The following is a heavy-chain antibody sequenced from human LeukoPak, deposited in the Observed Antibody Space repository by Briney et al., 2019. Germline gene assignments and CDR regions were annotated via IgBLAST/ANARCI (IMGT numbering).Heavy chain of an antibody. Sequence: SETLSLTCTVSGVSVSRSYWSWIRQSPGKGLEWIGFSSYSGDAKYNPSLESRVAISIDTPNNNFSLRMRSVTAADTAIYYCARGAGGPEYWGQGIMVTVSS. V-gene: IGHV4-59*02. J-gene: IGHJ4*02. CDR3: ARGAGGPEY. CDR2: SSYSGDA. CDR1: GVSVSRSY. D-gene: IGHD3-16*01.